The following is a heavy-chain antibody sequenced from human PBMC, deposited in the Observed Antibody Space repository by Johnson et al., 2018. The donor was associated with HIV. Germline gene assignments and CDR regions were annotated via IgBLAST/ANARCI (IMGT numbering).Heavy chain of an antibody. CDR1: ELTFNDYG. D-gene: IGHD6-6*01. CDR2: INWNGGST. J-gene: IGHJ3*02. V-gene: IGHV3-20*04. Sequence: VQLVESGGGVVRPGGSLRLSCAASELTFNDYGMSWVRQAPGKGLEWVSGINWNGGSTGYADSVKGRFIISRDNAKNSLYLQMNSLRAEDTALYYCARARGEGAARTDAFDIWGQGTMVTVSS. CDR3: ARARGEGAARTDAFDI.